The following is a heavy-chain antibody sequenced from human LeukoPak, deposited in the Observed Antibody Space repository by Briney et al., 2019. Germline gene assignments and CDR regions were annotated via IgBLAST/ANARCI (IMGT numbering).Heavy chain of an antibody. CDR2: FYYSGST. Sequence: SETLSLTCAVSGGSISRGGYSWSWIRQPPGKGLEWIGYFYYSGSTYYNPSLKSRLTISVDTSKNQFSLKLTSVTAADTAVYYCARLNKPGWFDPWGQGTLVTVSS. J-gene: IGHJ5*02. D-gene: IGHD1-14*01. V-gene: IGHV4-30-2*03. CDR3: ARLNKPGWFDP. CDR1: GGSISRGGYS.